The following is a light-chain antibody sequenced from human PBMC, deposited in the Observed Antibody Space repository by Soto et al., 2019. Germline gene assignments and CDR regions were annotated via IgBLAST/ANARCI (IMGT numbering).Light chain of an antibody. J-gene: IGKJ1*01. V-gene: IGKV1-5*03. CDR1: QSISSW. CDR3: HRYNSYSWT. CDR2: KAS. Sequence: DIQMTQSPSTLSASVGDRVTITCRASQSISSWWAWYQQKPGKAPQLLIYKASILESGVPSRFSGSGSGTAFTLTISSLQPDDFATDCCHRYNSYSWTFGRGTKVEIK.